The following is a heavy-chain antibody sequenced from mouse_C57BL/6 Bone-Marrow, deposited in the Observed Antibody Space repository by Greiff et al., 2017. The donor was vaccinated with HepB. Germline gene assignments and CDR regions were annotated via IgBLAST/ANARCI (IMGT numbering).Heavy chain of an antibody. CDR3: ARRGLLRSYWYFDV. D-gene: IGHD2-3*01. CDR2: IWTGGGT. V-gene: IGHV2-9-1*01. CDR1: GFSLTSYA. J-gene: IGHJ1*03. Sequence: QVQLQQSGPGLVAPSQSLSITCTVSGFSLTSYAISWVRQPPGKGLEWLGVIWTGGGTNYNSALKSRLSISKDNSKSQVFLKMNSLQTDDTARYYCARRGLLRSYWYFDVWGTGTTVTVSS.